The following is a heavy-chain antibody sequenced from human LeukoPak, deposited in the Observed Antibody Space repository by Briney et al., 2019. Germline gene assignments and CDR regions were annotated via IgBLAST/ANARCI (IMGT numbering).Heavy chain of an antibody. Sequence: GGSLRLSRVASGFTFSSYGVHWVRQAPGKGGEGVAVISYDGSNKYYADSVKGRFTISRVNSKNTLYLQIDSLRAEDTAVYYCTKDRGDRLFDYWGQGTLVTVSS. D-gene: IGHD3-22*01. CDR1: GFTFSSYG. V-gene: IGHV3-30*18. CDR2: ISYDGSNK. CDR3: TKDRGDRLFDY. J-gene: IGHJ4*02.